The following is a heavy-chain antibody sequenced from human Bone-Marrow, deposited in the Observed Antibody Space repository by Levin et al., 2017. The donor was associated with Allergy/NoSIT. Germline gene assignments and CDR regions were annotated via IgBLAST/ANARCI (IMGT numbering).Heavy chain of an antibody. CDR3: AKDAARYCSGGSGPRRFDP. J-gene: IGHJ5*02. V-gene: IGHV3-23*01. D-gene: IGHD2-15*01. Sequence: HPGGSLRLSCAASGFTFSSYAMSWVRQAPGKGLEWVSAISGSAGTTYYADSVRGRFTISRDNSKNTLYLQMNSLRAEDTAVYYCAKDAARYCSGGSGPRRFDPWGQGTLVTVSS. CDR2: ISGSAGTT. CDR1: GFTFSSYA.